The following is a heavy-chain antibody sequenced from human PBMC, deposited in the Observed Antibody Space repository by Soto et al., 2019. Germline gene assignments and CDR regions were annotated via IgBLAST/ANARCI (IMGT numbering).Heavy chain of an antibody. CDR3: ARRLAEAGIDRFDP. J-gene: IGHJ5*02. D-gene: IGHD1-1*01. Sequence: QVQLQASGPGLVKPSETLLLTCTVSGDSVRSYYWSWIRQSPGRGLEWMGYVYHSGIKRYSPSLEGRVTMSVDTSRNQFSLKVTSVTAADAAIYFCARRLAEAGIDRFDPWGQGIPVAVSS. V-gene: IGHV4-59*02. CDR1: GDSVRSYY. CDR2: VYHSGIK.